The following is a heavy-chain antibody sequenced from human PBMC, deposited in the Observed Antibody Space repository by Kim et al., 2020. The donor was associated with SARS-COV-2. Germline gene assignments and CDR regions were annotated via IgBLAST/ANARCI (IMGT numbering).Heavy chain of an antibody. V-gene: IGHV4-59*08. J-gene: IGHJ4*02. CDR3: ARLSYSSSSQNFDY. D-gene: IGHD6-6*01. Sequence: PSLKGRVTISRDTSKNQFSLRLSSVTAADTAVYYCARLSYSSSSQNFDYWGQGTLVTVSS.